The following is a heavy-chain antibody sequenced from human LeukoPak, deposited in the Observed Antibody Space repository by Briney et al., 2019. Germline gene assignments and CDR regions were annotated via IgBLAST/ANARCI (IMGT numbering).Heavy chain of an antibody. CDR3: AKSLTGYYSN. CDR1: GFTFSSYA. V-gene: IGHV3-23*01. J-gene: IGHJ4*02. D-gene: IGHD3-9*01. Sequence: GGSLRLSCAASGFTFSSYAMNWVRQAPGKGLEWVSAVSGSGGGTYYADSVKGRFTISRDNSKNTLYLQMNSLRAEDTAVYYCAKSLTGYYSNWGQGTLVTVSS. CDR2: VSGSGGGT.